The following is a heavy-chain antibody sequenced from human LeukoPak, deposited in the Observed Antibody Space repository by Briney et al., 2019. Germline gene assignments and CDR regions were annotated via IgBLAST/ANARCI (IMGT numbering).Heavy chain of an antibody. CDR1: GYTFTSNG. D-gene: IGHD2-2*01. CDR3: ARDPPHLCSSTSCFGEY. V-gene: IGHV1-18*01. CDR2: ISAYNGNT. J-gene: IGHJ4*02. Sequence: ASVKVSCKASGYTFTSNGISWVRQAPGQGLEWMGWISAYNGNTNYAQKIQGRVTMTTDTSTNTAYMALRSLRSDDTAVYYCARDPPHLCSSTSCFGEYWGQGTLVTVSS.